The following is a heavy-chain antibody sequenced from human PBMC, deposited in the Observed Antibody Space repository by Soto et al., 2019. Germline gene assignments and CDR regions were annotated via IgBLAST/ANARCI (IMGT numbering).Heavy chain of an antibody. CDR2: IIPILGIA. D-gene: IGHD6-13*01. Sequence: SVKVSCKASGGTFSSYTISWVRQAPGQGLEWMGRIIPILGIANYAQKFQGRVTITADKSTSTAYMELSSLRSEDTAVYYCARGPPSSAAPAQYYYYYYMDVWGKGTTVTVSS. J-gene: IGHJ6*03. CDR1: GGTFSSYT. V-gene: IGHV1-69*02. CDR3: ARGPPSSAAPAQYYYYYYMDV.